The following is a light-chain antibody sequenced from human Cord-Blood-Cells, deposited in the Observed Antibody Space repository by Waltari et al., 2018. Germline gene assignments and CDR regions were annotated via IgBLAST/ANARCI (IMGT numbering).Light chain of an antibody. CDR2: EVS. J-gene: IGLJ1*01. CDR3: SSYTSSSIPYV. Sequence: QSALTQPASVSGSPGQSITISCTGTSSDVGGYNYVSWYQQHQGKAPKLMIYEVSNRPSGVSNRFSGSKSGNTASLTISGLQAEDEADYYCSSYTSSSIPYVFGTGTKVTVL. CDR1: SSDVGGYNY. V-gene: IGLV2-14*01.